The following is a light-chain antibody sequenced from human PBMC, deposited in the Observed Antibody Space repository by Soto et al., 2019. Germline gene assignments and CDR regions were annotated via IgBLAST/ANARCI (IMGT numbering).Light chain of an antibody. CDR1: QSVTSSY. CDR2: DAS. CDR3: QQRSNWPLPWT. V-gene: IGKV3-11*01. J-gene: IGKJ1*01. Sequence: EIVLTQSPGTLSLSPGERATLSCRASQSVTSSYLAWYQQKPGQAPRLLIYDASNRATGIPARFSGSGSGTDFTLTISSLEPEDFAVYYCQQRSNWPLPWTFGQGTKVDI.